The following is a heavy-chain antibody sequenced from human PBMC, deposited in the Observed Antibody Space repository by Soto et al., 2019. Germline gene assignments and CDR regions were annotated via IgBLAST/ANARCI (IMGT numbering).Heavy chain of an antibody. CDR1: GGTFSSYA. J-gene: IGHJ3*02. Sequence: SVKVSCKASGGTFSSYAISWVRQGPGQGLEWMGGIIPIFGTANYAQKFQGRVTITADKSTSTAYMELSSLRSEDTAVYYCARDLRNSSSWPDAFDIWGQGTMVTVSS. CDR2: IIPIFGTA. CDR3: ARDLRNSSSWPDAFDI. V-gene: IGHV1-69*06. D-gene: IGHD6-13*01.